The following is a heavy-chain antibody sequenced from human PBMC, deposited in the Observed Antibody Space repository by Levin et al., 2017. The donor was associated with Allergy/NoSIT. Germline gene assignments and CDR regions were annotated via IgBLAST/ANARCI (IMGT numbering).Heavy chain of an antibody. Sequence: LSLTCAASGFTFSSYSMTWVRQAPGKGLEWVSSISSSSTYMHYADSVKGRFTISRDNAKNSLYLQMNSLRAEDTAVYYCATNKVLYPMTHYKYWGQGTLVTVSS. CDR3: ATNKVLYPMTHYKY. CDR2: ISSSSTYM. V-gene: IGHV3-21*01. J-gene: IGHJ4*02. D-gene: IGHD4/OR15-4a*01. CDR1: GFTFSSYS.